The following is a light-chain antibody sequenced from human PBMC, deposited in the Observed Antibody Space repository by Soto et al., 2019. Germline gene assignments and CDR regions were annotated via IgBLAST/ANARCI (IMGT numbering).Light chain of an antibody. CDR2: KAS. J-gene: IGKJ1*01. Sequence: DIQMTQSPSTLSGSVGDRVTITCRASQTITSWLAWYQQKPGKAPKLLIYKASTLKSGLPSRFSGSGSGTEFTLTTSSLQPDDFATYYCQHYNSYSEACGQGTKLDIK. CDR1: QTITSW. CDR3: QHYNSYSEA. V-gene: IGKV1-5*03.